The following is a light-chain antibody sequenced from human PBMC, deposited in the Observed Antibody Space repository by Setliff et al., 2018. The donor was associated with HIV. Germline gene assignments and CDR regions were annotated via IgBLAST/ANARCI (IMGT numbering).Light chain of an antibody. CDR3: CSYAGTYTL. V-gene: IGLV2-11*01. CDR2: DVT. J-gene: IGLJ2*01. Sequence: QSVLTQPASVSGSPGQSITISCTGTSSDVGNYNLVSWYQQHPGKAPKLMIYDVTKWPSGVPDRFSGSKSGNTASLTISGLQAEDEADYYCCSYAGTYTLFGGGTKVTVL. CDR1: SSDVGNYNL.